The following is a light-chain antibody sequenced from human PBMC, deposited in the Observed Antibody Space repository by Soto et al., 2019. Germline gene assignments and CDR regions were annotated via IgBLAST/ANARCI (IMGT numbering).Light chain of an antibody. V-gene: IGKV1-8*01. CDR3: QQYYSYPGT. Sequence: IRMTQSPSSLSASTGDRVTITCRASQGISSYLAWYQQKPGKAPKLLIYAASTLQSGVPSRFSGSGSGTDFTLTISCLQSEDFATYYCQQYYSYPGTFGQGTKVDIK. CDR1: QGISSY. J-gene: IGKJ1*01. CDR2: AAS.